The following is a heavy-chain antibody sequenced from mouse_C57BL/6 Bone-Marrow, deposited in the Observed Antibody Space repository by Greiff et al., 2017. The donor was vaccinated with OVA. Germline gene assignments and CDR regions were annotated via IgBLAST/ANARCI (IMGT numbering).Heavy chain of an antibody. Sequence: VQLQQSGAELARPGASVKLSCKASGYTFTSYGISWVKQRTGQGLEWIGEIYPRSGNTYYNEKFKGKATLTADKSSSTAYMELRSLTSEDSAVNFCAGRRQLRLGDYWGQGTTRTVSS. CDR1: GYTFTSYG. CDR2: IYPRSGNT. J-gene: IGHJ2*01. D-gene: IGHD3-2*02. CDR3: AGRRQLRLGDY. V-gene: IGHV1-81*01.